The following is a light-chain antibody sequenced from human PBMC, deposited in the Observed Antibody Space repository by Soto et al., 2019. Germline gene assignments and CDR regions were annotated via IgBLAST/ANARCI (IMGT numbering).Light chain of an antibody. Sequence: EIVLTQSPGILSLSPGERATLSCRASQSVSSNYLAWYQQKPGQAPRLLIYGASFRATGIPDRFSDSGSGTDFTLTISRLEPEDFAVYYCQQYGRSPPEFTFGPGTKVDIK. V-gene: IGKV3-20*01. CDR3: QQYGRSPPEFT. CDR2: GAS. CDR1: QSVSSNY. J-gene: IGKJ3*01.